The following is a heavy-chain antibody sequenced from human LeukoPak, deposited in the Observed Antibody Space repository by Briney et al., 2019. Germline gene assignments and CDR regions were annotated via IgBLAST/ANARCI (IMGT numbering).Heavy chain of an antibody. D-gene: IGHD4-17*01. V-gene: IGHV3-15*01. CDR2: IKSNADGGTT. CDR3: VTEFYGAYNY. Sequence: PGGSLRLSCAASGFIFSNYAMTWVRQAPGKGLQWVGHIKSNADGGTTDYVAPVKGRLTISRDDSKDMVHLQMNSLKTEDIAVYFCVTEFYGAYNYWGQGILVTVSS. CDR1: GFIFSNYA. J-gene: IGHJ4*02.